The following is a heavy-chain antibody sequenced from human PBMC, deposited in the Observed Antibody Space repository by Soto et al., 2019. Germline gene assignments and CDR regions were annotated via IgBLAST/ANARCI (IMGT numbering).Heavy chain of an antibody. CDR3: AKDLFSGGSYPNWFDP. D-gene: IGHD1-26*01. Sequence: QVQLVESGGGVVQPGRSLRLSCIASGFSFSSYGMHWVRQAPGKGLEWVALISYDGSNRFYADSVKGRFTISRDNSKNTLYLQMNSLRAEDTAVYYCAKDLFSGGSYPNWFDPWGQGTLVTVSS. J-gene: IGHJ5*02. V-gene: IGHV3-30*18. CDR2: ISYDGSNR. CDR1: GFSFSSYG.